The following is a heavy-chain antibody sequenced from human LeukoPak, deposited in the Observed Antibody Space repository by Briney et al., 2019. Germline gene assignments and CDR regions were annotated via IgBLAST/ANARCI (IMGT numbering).Heavy chain of an antibody. CDR3: ARGGYYDSSGYFHYFDY. CDR1: GFTFSSYG. Sequence: GGSLRLSCAASGFTFSSYGMHWVRQAPGKGLEWVAVISYDGSNKYYADSVKGRFTISRDNSKNTLYLQMNSLRAEDTAVYYCARGGYYDSSGYFHYFDYWGQGTLVTVSS. CDR2: ISYDGSNK. V-gene: IGHV3-30*03. J-gene: IGHJ4*02. D-gene: IGHD3-22*01.